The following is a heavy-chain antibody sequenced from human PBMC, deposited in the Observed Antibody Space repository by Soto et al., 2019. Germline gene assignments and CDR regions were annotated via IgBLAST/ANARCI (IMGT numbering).Heavy chain of an antibody. CDR1: GYTFTSYG. V-gene: IGHV1-18*04. CDR2: ISAYNGNT. CDR3: ARRVYCGGDCWPPDY. D-gene: IGHD2-21*02. J-gene: IGHJ4*02. Sequence: GASVKVSCKASGYTFTSYGISWVRQAPGQGLEWMGWISAYNGNTNYAQKLQGRVTMTTDTSTSTAYMELSSLRSDDTAVYYCARRVYCGGDCWPPDYWGQGXLVTVYS.